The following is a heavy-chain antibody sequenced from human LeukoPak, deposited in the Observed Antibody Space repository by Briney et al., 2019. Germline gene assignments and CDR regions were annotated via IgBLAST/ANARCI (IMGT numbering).Heavy chain of an antibody. J-gene: IGHJ4*02. Sequence: GRSLRLSCAASGFTFSSYGMHWVRQAPGKGLEWVANIRQDGSEKYYVDSVKGRFTISRDNAKNSLYLQMNSLRAEDTAVYYCSFFDSRLVGVNENCWGQGTLVTVSS. CDR3: SFFDSRLVGVNENC. CDR2: IRQDGSEK. CDR1: GFTFSSYG. V-gene: IGHV3-7*01. D-gene: IGHD4-23*01.